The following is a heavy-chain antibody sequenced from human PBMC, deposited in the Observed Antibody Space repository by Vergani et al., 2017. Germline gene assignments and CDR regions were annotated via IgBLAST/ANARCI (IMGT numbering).Heavy chain of an antibody. CDR3: ASISGWHHYAFDI. Sequence: EVQLVESGGGLVKPGGSLRLSCAASGFTFSSYSMNWVRQAPGKGMEWVSSISSSSSYIYYADSVKGRFTISRNNAKNSLYLQMNSLRAEDTAVYYCASISGWHHYAFDIWGQGTMVTGSS. D-gene: IGHD6-19*01. CDR1: GFTFSSYS. J-gene: IGHJ3*02. V-gene: IGHV3-21*01. CDR2: ISSSSSYI.